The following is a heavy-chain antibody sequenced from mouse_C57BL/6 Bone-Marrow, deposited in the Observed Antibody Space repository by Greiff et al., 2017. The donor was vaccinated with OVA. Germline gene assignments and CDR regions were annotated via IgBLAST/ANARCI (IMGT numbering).Heavy chain of an antibody. J-gene: IGHJ2*01. Sequence: VMLVESGPELVKPGASVKISCKASGYAFSSSWMNWVKQRPGKGLEWIGRIYPGDGDTNYNGKFKGKATLTADKSSSTAYMQLSSLTSEDSAVYFWARHEDGYYASYFDYWGQGTTLTVSS. CDR1: GYAFSSSW. V-gene: IGHV1-82*01. CDR2: IYPGDGDT. D-gene: IGHD2-3*01. CDR3: ARHEDGYYASYFDY.